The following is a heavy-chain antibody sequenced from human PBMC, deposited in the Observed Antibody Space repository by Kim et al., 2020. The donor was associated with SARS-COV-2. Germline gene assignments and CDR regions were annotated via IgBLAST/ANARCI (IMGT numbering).Heavy chain of an antibody. CDR3: ARHRSENYDFWSGYEKTPDAFDI. Sequence: GESLKISCKGSGYSFTSYWISWVRQMPGKGLEWMGRIDPSDSYTNYSPSFQGHVTISADKSISTAYLQWSSLKASDTAMYYCARHRSENYDFWSGYEKTPDAFDIWGQGTMVTVSS. V-gene: IGHV5-10-1*01. J-gene: IGHJ3*02. D-gene: IGHD3-3*01. CDR2: IDPSDSYT. CDR1: GYSFTSYW.